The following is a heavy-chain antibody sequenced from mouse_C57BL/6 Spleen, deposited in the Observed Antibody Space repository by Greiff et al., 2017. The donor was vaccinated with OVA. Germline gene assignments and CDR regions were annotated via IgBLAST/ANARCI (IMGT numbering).Heavy chain of an antibody. CDR1: GYTFTSYW. Sequence: QVQLQQPGAELVMPGASVKLSCKASGYTFTSYWMHWVKQRPGQGLEWIGEIDPSDSYTNYNQKFKGKSTLTVDKSSSTAYMQLSSLTSEDSAVYYCARWNSNYFDDWGQGTTLTVSS. J-gene: IGHJ2*01. V-gene: IGHV1-69*01. D-gene: IGHD2-5*01. CDR3: ARWNSNYFDD. CDR2: IDPSDSYT.